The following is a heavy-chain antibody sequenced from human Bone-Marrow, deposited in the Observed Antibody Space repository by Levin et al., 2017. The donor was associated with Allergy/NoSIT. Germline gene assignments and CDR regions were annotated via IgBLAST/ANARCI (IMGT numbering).Heavy chain of an antibody. Sequence: GESLKISCAASGFIVSSNYMSWVRQAPGKGPEWVSVIYSGGATYYADSVKGRFTISRDNSKNTLYLQMNSLRAEDTAVYYCARGGYSVYDVDYWGQGTLVTVSS. CDR3: ARGGYSVYDVDY. J-gene: IGHJ4*02. CDR1: GFIVSSNY. V-gene: IGHV3-53*01. CDR2: IYSGGAT. D-gene: IGHD5/OR15-5a*01.